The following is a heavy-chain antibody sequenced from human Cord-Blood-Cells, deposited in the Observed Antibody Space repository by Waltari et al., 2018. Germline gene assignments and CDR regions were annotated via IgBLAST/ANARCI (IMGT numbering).Heavy chain of an antibody. Sequence: QVQLQQWGAGLLKPSETLSLTCAVYGGSFSGYYWSWIRQPPGKGLEWTGEINHRGRTNYNPPLKSRVTISVDPSKTQISLKLSAVTAADTAVYYCAGLRGIAARSYYVDYWGQGTLVTVAS. CDR2: INHRGRT. D-gene: IGHD6-6*01. V-gene: IGHV4-34*01. CDR1: GGSFSGYY. J-gene: IGHJ4*02. CDR3: AGLRGIAARSYYVDY.